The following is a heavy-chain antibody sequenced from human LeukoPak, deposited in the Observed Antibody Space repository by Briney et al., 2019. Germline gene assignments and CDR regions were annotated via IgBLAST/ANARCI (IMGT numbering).Heavy chain of an antibody. CDR1: GFTFSSYS. D-gene: IGHD3-22*01. Sequence: PGGSLRLSCAASGFTFSSYSMNWVRQAPGKGLEWVSAISSSSDIYYADSVKGRFTISRDNAKNSLYLQMNSLRAEDTAVYYCARVLNANEGYYYDSSGYSNDYWGQGTLVTVSS. V-gene: IGHV3-21*01. CDR2: ISSSSDI. CDR3: ARVLNANEGYYYDSSGYSNDY. J-gene: IGHJ4*02.